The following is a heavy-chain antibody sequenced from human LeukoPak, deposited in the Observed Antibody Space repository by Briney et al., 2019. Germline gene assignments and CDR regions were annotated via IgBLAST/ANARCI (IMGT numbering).Heavy chain of an antibody. CDR3: ARVIVFRGYMDV. CDR2: ISSSSSYI. D-gene: IGHD1-26*01. V-gene: IGHV3-21*01. J-gene: IGHJ6*03. CDR1: GFTFSSYN. Sequence: GGSLRLSCAASGFTFSSYNMNWVRQAPGKGLEWVSSISSSSSYIYYADSVKGRLTISRDNAKNSLYLQMNSLRAEDTAVYYCARVIVFRGYMDVWGKGTTVTVSS.